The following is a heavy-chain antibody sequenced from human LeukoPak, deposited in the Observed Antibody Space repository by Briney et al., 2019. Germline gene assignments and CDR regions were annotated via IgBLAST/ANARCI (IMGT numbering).Heavy chain of an antibody. D-gene: IGHD4-17*01. CDR2: IGGSGDNT. V-gene: IGHV3-23*01. CDR1: GFTFSSYA. Sequence: GGSLRLSCAASGFTFSSYAMSWVRQAPGKGLEWVSSIGGSGDNTFYPDSVKDRFTISRDNSKNTLFQQMNSLRAEDTAVYYCAKGRGTTVTSAANYWGQGTLVTVSS. CDR3: AKGRGTTVTSAANY. J-gene: IGHJ4*02.